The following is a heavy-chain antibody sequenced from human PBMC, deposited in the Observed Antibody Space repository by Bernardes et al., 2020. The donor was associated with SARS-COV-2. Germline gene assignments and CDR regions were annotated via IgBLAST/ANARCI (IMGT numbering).Heavy chain of an antibody. V-gene: IGHV3-9*01. CDR2: ISWNSGSI. Sequence: SLRLSCAASGFTFDDYAMHWVRQAPGKGLEWVSGISWNSGSIGYADSVKGRFTISRDNAKNSLYLQMNSLRAEDTALYYCAKTGGSGSYYLFDYWGQGTLVTVSS. CDR3: AKTGGSGSYYLFDY. J-gene: IGHJ4*02. CDR1: GFTFDDYA. D-gene: IGHD3-10*01.